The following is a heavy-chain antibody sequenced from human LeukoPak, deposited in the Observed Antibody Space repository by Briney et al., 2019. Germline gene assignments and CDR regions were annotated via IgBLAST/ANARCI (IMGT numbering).Heavy chain of an antibody. CDR1: GLTFSTYW. Sequence: GGSLRLSCAASGLTFSTYWMTWVRQAPGKGLEWVANIKQDGSEKNYVDSVKGRFTISRDIAKNSLYLQMNSLRVEDTAVYYCAGGIAMVRGGDVWGKGTTVTVSS. D-gene: IGHD3-10*01. CDR2: IKQDGSEK. J-gene: IGHJ6*04. V-gene: IGHV3-7*01. CDR3: AGGIAMVRGGDV.